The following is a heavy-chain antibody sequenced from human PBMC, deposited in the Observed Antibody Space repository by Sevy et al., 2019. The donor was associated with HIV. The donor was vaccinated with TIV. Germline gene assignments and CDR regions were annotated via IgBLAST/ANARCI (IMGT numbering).Heavy chain of an antibody. J-gene: IGHJ4*02. Sequence: GGSLRLSCAASGFTFSSYAMHWVRQAPGKGLEWVAVISYDGSNKYYADSVKGRFTISRDNSKNTLYLQRNSLSAEDTAVYYCARDRWKGYCSGGSCPRFDYWVQGTLVTVSS. V-gene: IGHV3-30-3*01. CDR1: GFTFSSYA. CDR2: ISYDGSNK. D-gene: IGHD2-15*01. CDR3: ARDRWKGYCSGGSCPRFDY.